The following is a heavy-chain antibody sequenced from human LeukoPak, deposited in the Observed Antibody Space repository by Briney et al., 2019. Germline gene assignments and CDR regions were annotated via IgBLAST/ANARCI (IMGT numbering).Heavy chain of an antibody. D-gene: IGHD5-24*01. V-gene: IGHV5-51*01. Sequence: ESLKISCKGSGYKFTNYWIGWVRQMPGKGPEWMGIIYPGDSDTRYSPSIQGQVTISADTSISTAYLQWNSLKSSDTAMYYCALRVGRDGYKGWGQGTMVTVSS. CDR2: IYPGDSDT. J-gene: IGHJ3*01. CDR3: ALRVGRDGYKG. CDR1: GYKFTNYW.